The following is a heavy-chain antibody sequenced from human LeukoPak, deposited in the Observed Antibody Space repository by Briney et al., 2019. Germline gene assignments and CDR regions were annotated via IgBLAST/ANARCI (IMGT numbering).Heavy chain of an antibody. J-gene: IGHJ4*02. CDR1: GASVSSYY. V-gene: IGHV4-59*02. D-gene: IGHD6-19*01. Sequence: SETLSLTCTVSGASVSSYYWSWVRQPPGKGLEWIGYIYYSGSINYNPSLKSRVTISVDTSKNQFSLKLSSVTAADTAVYYCARGSGWFLHWGQGTLVTVSS. CDR2: IYYSGSI. CDR3: ARGSGWFLH.